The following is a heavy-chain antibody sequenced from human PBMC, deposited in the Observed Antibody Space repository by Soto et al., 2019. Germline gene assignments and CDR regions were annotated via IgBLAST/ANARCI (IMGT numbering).Heavy chain of an antibody. Sequence: PGGSLRLSCAASGFTFDDYAMHWVRQAPGKGLEWVSGISWNSGSIGYADSVKGRFTISRDNAKNSLYLQMNSLRAEDTALYYCAKLDAGLPYYYDSSGPVKNFDYWGQGTLVTVSS. CDR1: GFTFDDYA. CDR2: ISWNSGSI. V-gene: IGHV3-9*01. J-gene: IGHJ4*02. CDR3: AKLDAGLPYYYDSSGPVKNFDY. D-gene: IGHD3-22*01.